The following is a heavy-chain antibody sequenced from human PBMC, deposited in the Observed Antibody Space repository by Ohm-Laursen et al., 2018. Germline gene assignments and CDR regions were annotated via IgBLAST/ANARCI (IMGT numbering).Heavy chain of an antibody. D-gene: IGHD1-14*01. CDR1: GGSISSSSYS. CDR2: IYHPGST. CDR3: ARDSGPPKYYYYGLDV. V-gene: IGHV4-39*07. J-gene: IGHJ6*02. Sequence: SDTLSLTCSVSGGSISSSSYSWGWIRQAPGQGLEWIGSIYHPGSTYYNPSLKSRVSISVDTSKNQFSLKLNSVTAADTAVYYCARDSGPPKYYYYGLDVWGQGTTVTVSS.